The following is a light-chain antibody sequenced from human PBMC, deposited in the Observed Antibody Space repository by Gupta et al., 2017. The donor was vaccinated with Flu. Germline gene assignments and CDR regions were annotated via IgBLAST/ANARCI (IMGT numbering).Light chain of an antibody. V-gene: IGLV2-14*01. CDR1: SIDIGGYNE. J-gene: IGLJ3*02. Sequence: SIDIGGYNEFSWYQQKSGEAPKLLLYEVTKRPSGVSDRFSGSKSDNTASLTISGLQAEDEATYHCSSYTFSATRWVFGGGTTVTVL. CDR2: EVT. CDR3: SSYTFSATRWV.